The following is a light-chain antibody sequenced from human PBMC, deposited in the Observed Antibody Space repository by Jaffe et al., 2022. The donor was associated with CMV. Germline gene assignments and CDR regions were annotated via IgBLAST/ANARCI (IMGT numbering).Light chain of an antibody. CDR1: QSVSSY. CDR2: DAS. J-gene: IGKJ5*01. V-gene: IGKV3-11*01. CDR3: QLGSSWPPGT. Sequence: EIVLTQSPATLSLSPGERATLSCRASQSVSSYLAWYQQKPGQAPRLLIYDASNRATGIPARFSGSGSGTDFTLTISSLEPEDFALYYCQLGSSWPPGTFGQGTRLEIK.